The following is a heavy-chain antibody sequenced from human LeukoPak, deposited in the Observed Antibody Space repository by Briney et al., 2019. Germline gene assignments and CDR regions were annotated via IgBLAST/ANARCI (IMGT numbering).Heavy chain of an antibody. J-gene: IGHJ5*02. CDR3: ARDRGCSSTSCYSWFDP. CDR1: GGSNSSGSYY. CDR2: IYTSGGT. V-gene: IGHV4-61*02. Sequence: SQTLSLTCTVSGGSNSSGSYYWSWIRQPAGKGLEWIGRIYTSGGTNYNPSLKSRVTISVDTSKNQFSLKLSSVTAADTAVYYCARDRGCSSTSCYSWFDPWGQGTLVTVSS. D-gene: IGHD2-2*01.